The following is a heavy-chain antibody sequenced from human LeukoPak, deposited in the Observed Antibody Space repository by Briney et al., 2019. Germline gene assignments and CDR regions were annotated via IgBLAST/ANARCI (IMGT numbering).Heavy chain of an antibody. CDR3: ARAKYCSSTSCYRGAIGNYYYYYMDV. CDR2: IYYSGST. V-gene: IGHV4-39*07. CDR1: GGSISSSSYY. D-gene: IGHD2-2*01. Sequence: PSETLSLTCTVSGGSISSSSYYWGWIRQPPGKGLEWIGSIYYSGSTYYNPSLKSRVTISVDTSKNQFSLKLSSVTAADTAVYYCARAKYCSSTSCYRGAIGNYYYYYMDVWGKGTTVTVSS. J-gene: IGHJ6*03.